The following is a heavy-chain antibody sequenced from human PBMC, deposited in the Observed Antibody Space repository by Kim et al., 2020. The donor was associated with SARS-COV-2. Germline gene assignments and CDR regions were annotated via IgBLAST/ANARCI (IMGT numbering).Heavy chain of an antibody. V-gene: IGHV3-21*01. D-gene: IGHD6-13*01. CDR2: ISSSSSYI. CDR1: GFTFSSYS. Sequence: GGSLRLSCAASGFTFSSYSMNWVRQAPGKGLEWVSSISSSSSYIYYADSVKGRFTISRDNAKNSLYLQMNSLRAEDTAVYYCASATGFYSSSWYPIGDYYGMDVWGQGTTVTVSS. J-gene: IGHJ6*02. CDR3: ASATGFYSSSWYPIGDYYGMDV.